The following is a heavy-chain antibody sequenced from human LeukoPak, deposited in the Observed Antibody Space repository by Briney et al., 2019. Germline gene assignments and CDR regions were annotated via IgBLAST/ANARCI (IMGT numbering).Heavy chain of an antibody. CDR3: ARDWSWYSGYACDY. J-gene: IGHJ4*02. V-gene: IGHV3-74*01. CDR2: INSDGSST. D-gene: IGHD5-12*01. CDR1: GFTFSSYW. Sequence: GGSLRLSRAASGFTFSSYWMHWVRHAPGKGLVWVSRINSDGSSTSYADSVKGRFTISRDNAKNTLYLQMNSLRAEDTAVYYCARDWSWYSGYACDYWGQGTLVTVSS.